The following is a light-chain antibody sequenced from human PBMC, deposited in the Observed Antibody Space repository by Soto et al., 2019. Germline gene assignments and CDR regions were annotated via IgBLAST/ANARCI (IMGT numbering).Light chain of an antibody. V-gene: IGLV2-14*01. CDR3: SSYTSSSTPYV. CDR2: DVS. CDR1: SSDVGGYNY. J-gene: IGLJ1*01. Sequence: QSALTQPASVSGSHGQSITISCTGTSSDVGGYNYVSWYQQHPGKAPKLMIYDVSNRPSGVSNRFSGSKSGNTASLTISGLQAEDEADYYCSSYTSSSTPYVFGTGTKVNVL.